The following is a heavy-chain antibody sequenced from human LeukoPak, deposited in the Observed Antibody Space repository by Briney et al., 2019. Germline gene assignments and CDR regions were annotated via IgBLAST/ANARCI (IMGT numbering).Heavy chain of an antibody. V-gene: IGHV3-9*01. D-gene: IGHD3-22*01. CDR1: GFTFDDYA. CDR3: AKDYYYDSSGPNFDY. Sequence: GGSLRLSCAASGFTFDDYAMHWVRQAPGKGLEWVSGFSWNSGSIGYADSVKGRCTISRDNAKNSLYLQMNSLRAEDTALYYCAKDYYYDSSGPNFDYWGQGTLVTVSS. J-gene: IGHJ4*02. CDR2: FSWNSGSI.